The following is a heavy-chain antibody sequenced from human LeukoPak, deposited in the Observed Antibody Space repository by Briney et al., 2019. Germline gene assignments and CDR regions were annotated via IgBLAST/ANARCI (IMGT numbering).Heavy chain of an antibody. D-gene: IGHD2/OR15-2a*01. J-gene: IGHJ4*02. CDR3: ARGYFLGFDY. CDR1: GFTFSSYE. CDR2: ISTSGRTI. V-gene: IGHV3-48*03. Sequence: PGGSLRLSCAASGFTFSSYEMNWVRQAPGKGLEWVSYISTSGRTIYYADSVKGRLTISSDNAKNSLYLQMNSLRAEDAAVYYCARGYFLGFDYWGQGTLVTVSS.